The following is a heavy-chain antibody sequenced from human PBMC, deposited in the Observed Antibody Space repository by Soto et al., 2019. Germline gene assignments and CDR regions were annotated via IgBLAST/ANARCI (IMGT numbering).Heavy chain of an antibody. CDR3: ANAPRPIYYDFWSGYY. CDR1: GFTFSSYA. D-gene: IGHD3-3*01. V-gene: IGHV3-30*04. Sequence: QVQLVESGGGVVQPGRSLRLSCAASGFTFSSYAMHWVRQAPGKGPEWVALISHDENNKYYADSVKGRFTISRDNSKNTLYLQMNRLRTEDTAVYYCANAPRPIYYDFWSGYYWGQGTLVSVSS. CDR2: ISHDENNK. J-gene: IGHJ4*02.